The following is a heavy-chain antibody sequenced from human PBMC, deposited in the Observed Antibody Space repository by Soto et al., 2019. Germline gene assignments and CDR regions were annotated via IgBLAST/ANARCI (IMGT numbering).Heavy chain of an antibody. V-gene: IGHV1-24*01. J-gene: IGHJ5*02. CDR2: FDPEDGET. D-gene: IGHD3-3*01. CDR3: ATEYDFWSGPRPYNWFDP. CDR1: GYTLTELS. Sequence: ASVKVSCKVSGYTLTELSMHWVRQAPGKGLEWMGGFDPEDGETIYAQKFQGRVTMTEDTSTDTAYMELSSLRSEDTAVYYCATEYDFWSGPRPYNWFDPWGQGTLVTVSS.